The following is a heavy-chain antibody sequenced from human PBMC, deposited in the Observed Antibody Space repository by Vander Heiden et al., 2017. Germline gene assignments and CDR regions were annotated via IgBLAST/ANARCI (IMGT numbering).Heavy chain of an antibody. V-gene: IGHV3-33*01. CDR3: ARATVVPAAIGSLDV. CDR2: IWYDGSNK. Sequence: VQLVESGGGVVQPGRPLRLSCAASGFTFSGYGMHWVRQAPGKGLEWVAVIWYDGSNKYYADSVKGRFTISRDNSKNTLYLQMNSLRAEDTAVYYCARATVVPAAIGSLDVWGQGTTVTVSS. J-gene: IGHJ6*02. D-gene: IGHD2-2*02. CDR1: GFTFSGYG.